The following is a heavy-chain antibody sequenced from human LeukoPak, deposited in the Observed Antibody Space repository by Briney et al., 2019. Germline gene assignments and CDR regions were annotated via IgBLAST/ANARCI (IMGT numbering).Heavy chain of an antibody. J-gene: IGHJ4*02. Sequence: PGGSLRLSCVVSGFTVSSNYMSWVRQAPGKGLEWVSSISGSGGSTNYADSVKGRFTISRDNSKNTLYLQMNSLRDEDTAVYYCAKSSYYDSSGYYREYYFDFWGQGTLVTVSS. CDR3: AKSSYYDSSGYYREYYFDF. CDR2: ISGSGGST. D-gene: IGHD3-22*01. CDR1: GFTVSSNY. V-gene: IGHV3-23*01.